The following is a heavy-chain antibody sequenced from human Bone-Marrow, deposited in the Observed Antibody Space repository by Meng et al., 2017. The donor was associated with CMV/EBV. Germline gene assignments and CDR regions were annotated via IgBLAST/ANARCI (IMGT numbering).Heavy chain of an antibody. D-gene: IGHD6-13*01. CDR3: ARNTGNSTSWRLGNWFDP. CDR2: IIPILHMS. J-gene: IGHJ5*02. Sequence: SVKVSCKASGGTFSRYAISWVRQAPGQGLEWVGGIIPILHMSTYAQKFQGRVTITADKSTTTAYMELSSLRSDDTAVYYCARNTGNSTSWRLGNWFDPWGQGTLVTVSS. V-gene: IGHV1-69*10. CDR1: GGTFSRYA.